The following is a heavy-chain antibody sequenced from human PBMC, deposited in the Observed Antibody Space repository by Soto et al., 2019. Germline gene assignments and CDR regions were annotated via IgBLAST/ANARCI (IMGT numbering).Heavy chain of an antibody. J-gene: IGHJ6*02. CDR2: ISYTGRT. Sequence: ETLSLTCIVSGDSVTSGSYYWTWLRQPPGKGLEWIGYISYTGRTKYNPSLQSRVTISVDTSKNDFSLNLSSVTAADTAVYFCAREWGILPYYVMNVWGQGPAVTV. CDR1: GDSVTSGSYY. CDR3: AREWGILPYYVMNV. V-gene: IGHV4-61*03. D-gene: IGHD7-27*01.